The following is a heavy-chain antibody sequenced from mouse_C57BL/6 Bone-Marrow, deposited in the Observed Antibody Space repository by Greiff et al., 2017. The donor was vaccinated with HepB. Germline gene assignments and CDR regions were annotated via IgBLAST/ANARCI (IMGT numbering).Heavy chain of an antibody. V-gene: IGHV14-4*01. CDR1: GFNIKDDY. J-gene: IGHJ3*01. Sequence: VQLQQSGAELVRPGASVKLSCTASGFNIKDDYMHWVKQRPEQGLEWIGWIDPENGDTEYASKFQGKATITADTSSNTAYLQLSSLTSEDTVVYYCTTYGSSSWFAYWGQGTLVTVSA. CDR3: TTYGSSSWFAY. CDR2: IDPENGDT. D-gene: IGHD1-1*01.